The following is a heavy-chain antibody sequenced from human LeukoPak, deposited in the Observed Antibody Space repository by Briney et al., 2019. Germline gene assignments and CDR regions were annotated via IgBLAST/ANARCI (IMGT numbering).Heavy chain of an antibody. J-gene: IGHJ4*02. CDR3: ARDDV. V-gene: IGHV4-59*01. Sequence: SETLSLTCTVSGGSISSYYWSWIRQPPGKGLEWIGYIYYSGSTNYNPSLKSRVTISVDASKNQFSLKLSSVTAADTAVYYCARDDVWGQGTLVTVSS. CDR1: GGSISSYY. CDR2: IYYSGST.